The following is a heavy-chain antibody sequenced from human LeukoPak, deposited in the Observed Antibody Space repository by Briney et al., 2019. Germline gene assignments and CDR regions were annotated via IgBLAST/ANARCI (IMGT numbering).Heavy chain of an antibody. V-gene: IGHV3-48*03. D-gene: IGHD6-13*01. J-gene: IGHJ4*02. CDR2: ISSSGSTI. CDR3: ASNSGVSSSWQRDY. CDR1: GFTFSSYE. Sequence: GGSLRLSCAASGFTFSSYEMNWVRQAPGKGLEWVSYISSSGSTIYYADSVKGRFTISRDNAKNSLYLQMNSLRAEDTAVYYCASNSGVSSSWQRDYWGQGTLVTVSS.